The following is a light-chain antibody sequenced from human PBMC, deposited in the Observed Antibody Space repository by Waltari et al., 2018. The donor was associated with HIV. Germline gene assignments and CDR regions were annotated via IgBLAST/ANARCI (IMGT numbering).Light chain of an antibody. CDR2: GAS. V-gene: IGKV3D-15*01. CDR1: QNIGAN. Sequence: EIVMTQSPATLSVSPGQSVPLSCRASQNIGANLAWYQQRPGQPPRLLIHGASSRDPGIPARFTGRGTGTDFTLQISNLQSDDSGVYYCQQYLDWPPWTFGQGTKVEI. CDR3: QQYLDWPPWT. J-gene: IGKJ1*01.